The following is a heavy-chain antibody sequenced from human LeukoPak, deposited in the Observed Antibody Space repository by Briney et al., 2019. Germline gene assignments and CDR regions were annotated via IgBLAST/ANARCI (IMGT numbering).Heavy chain of an antibody. V-gene: IGHV1-69*01. CDR3: ARTAVAGTPVPYYFDY. CDR1: GGTFSSYD. CDR2: IIPNCGTA. J-gene: IGHJ4*02. Sequence: AASVKVSCKASGGTFSSYDINWVRQAPGQGLEWMGGIIPNCGTANYAQKLQGRVTITADESTSTAYMELSSLRSEDTAVYYCARTAVAGTPVPYYFDYWGQGTLVTVSS. D-gene: IGHD6-19*01.